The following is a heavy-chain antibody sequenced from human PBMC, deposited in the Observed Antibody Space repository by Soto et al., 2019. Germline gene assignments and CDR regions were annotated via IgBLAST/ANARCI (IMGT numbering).Heavy chain of an antibody. CDR3: AKEWVYDSSGWSFDY. Sequence: QVQLVESGGGVVQPGRSLRLSCAASGFTFSSYGMHWVRQAPGKGLEWVAVISYDGSNKYYADSVKGRFTISRDNSKNTLYLLMNSLRAEDTAVYYCAKEWVYDSSGWSFDYWGQGTLVTVSS. V-gene: IGHV3-30*18. D-gene: IGHD3-22*01. J-gene: IGHJ4*02. CDR1: GFTFSSYG. CDR2: ISYDGSNK.